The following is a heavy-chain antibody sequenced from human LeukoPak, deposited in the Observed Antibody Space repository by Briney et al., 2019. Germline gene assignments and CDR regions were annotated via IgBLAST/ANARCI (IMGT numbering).Heavy chain of an antibody. J-gene: IGHJ6*02. CDR3: ARNPPPVKVHYGSGSYEDTGMDV. CDR1: GYTFTGYY. CDR2: INPNSGGT. D-gene: IGHD3-10*01. V-gene: IGHV1-2*06. Sequence: GASVKVSCKASGYTFTGYYMHWVRQAPGQGLEWMGRINPNSGGTNYAQKFQGRVTMTRDTSISTAYMELSRLRSDDTAVYYCARNPPPVKVHYGSGSYEDTGMDVWGQGTTVTVSS.